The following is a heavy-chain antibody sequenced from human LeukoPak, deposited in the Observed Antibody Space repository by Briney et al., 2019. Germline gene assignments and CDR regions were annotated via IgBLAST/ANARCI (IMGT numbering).Heavy chain of an antibody. V-gene: IGHV3-48*04. CDR3: ARYEGYTAAIDY. D-gene: IGHD6-13*01. Sequence: GGSLRLSCAASGFTFSSYGMHWVRQAPGKGLEWVSYISSSGSTIYYADSVKGRFTISRDNAKNSLYLQMNSLRAEDTAVYYCARYEGYTAAIDYWGQGTLVTVSS. J-gene: IGHJ4*02. CDR1: GFTFSSYG. CDR2: ISSSGSTI.